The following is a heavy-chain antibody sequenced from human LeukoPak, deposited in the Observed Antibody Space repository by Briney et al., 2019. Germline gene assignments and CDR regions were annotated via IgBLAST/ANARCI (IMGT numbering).Heavy chain of an antibody. V-gene: IGHV3-30*04. D-gene: IGHD6-19*01. CDR2: ISYDGSNK. Sequence: GRSPRLSCAASGFTFSSYAMHWVRQAPGKGLEWVAVISYDGSNKYYADSVKGRFTISRDNSKNTLYLQMNSLRAEDTAVYYCARGSSGWYDYFDYWGQGTLVTVSS. J-gene: IGHJ4*02. CDR3: ARGSSGWYDYFDY. CDR1: GFTFSSYA.